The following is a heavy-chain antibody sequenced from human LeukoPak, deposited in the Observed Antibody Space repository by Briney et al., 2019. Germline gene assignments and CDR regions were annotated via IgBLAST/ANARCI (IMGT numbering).Heavy chain of an antibody. CDR3: ARDPLQHLYSGTYLGRDY. CDR2: ISAYNGNT. V-gene: IGHV1-18*01. Sequence: GASVKVSCKASGYTFTSFGISWVRQAPGQGPEWMGWISAYNGNTIYAQKFQGRVTMTTDTSTSTAYMELRSLRSDDTAVYYCARDPLQHLYSGTYLGRDYWGQGTLVTVSS. J-gene: IGHJ4*02. CDR1: GYTFTSFG. D-gene: IGHD1-26*01.